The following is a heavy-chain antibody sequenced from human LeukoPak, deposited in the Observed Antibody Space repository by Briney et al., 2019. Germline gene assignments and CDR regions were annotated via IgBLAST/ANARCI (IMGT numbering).Heavy chain of an antibody. D-gene: IGHD3-16*01. J-gene: IGHJ4*02. CDR3: ARDRYLGLEMREYYFDY. CDR1: GFTFSSYE. CDR2: ISSSGSTI. Sequence: HPGGSLRLSCAASGFTFSSYEMNWVRQAPGKGLEWVSYISSSGSTIYYADSVKGRFTISRDNAKNSLYLQMNSLRAEDTGVYYCARDRYLGLEMREYYFDYWGQGTLVTVSS. V-gene: IGHV3-48*03.